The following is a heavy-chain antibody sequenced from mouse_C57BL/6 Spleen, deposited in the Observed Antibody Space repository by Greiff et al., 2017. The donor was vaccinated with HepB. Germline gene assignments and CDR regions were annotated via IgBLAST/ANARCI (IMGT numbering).Heavy chain of an antibody. V-gene: IGHV1-52*01. J-gene: IGHJ2*01. CDR2: IDPSDSET. CDR3: ARRYVYFDY. Sequence: QVQLQQPGAELVRPGSSVKLSCKASGYTFTSYWMHWVKQRPIQGLEWIGNIDPSDSETHYNQKFKDKATLTVDKASSTSYMQLSSLTSEASAVYYCARRYVYFDYWGQGTTLTVSS. CDR1: GYTFTSYW. D-gene: IGHD1-1*02.